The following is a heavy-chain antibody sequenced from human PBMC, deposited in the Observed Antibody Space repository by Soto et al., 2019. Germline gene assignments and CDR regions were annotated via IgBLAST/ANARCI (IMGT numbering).Heavy chain of an antibody. CDR1: GYTFSTYG. J-gene: IGHJ5*02. Sequence: QVQLVQSGAEVKKPGASVKVSCKASGYTFSTYGFSWVRQAPGQGREWMGWIGADNGDTNYAQNFQGRVTMTTDTTTTTSYMELRSLTSDVTAVYFCARDWKGAEGFDPWGQGTLVTVSS. CDR3: ARDWKGAEGFDP. D-gene: IGHD1-1*01. V-gene: IGHV1-18*01. CDR2: IGADNGDT.